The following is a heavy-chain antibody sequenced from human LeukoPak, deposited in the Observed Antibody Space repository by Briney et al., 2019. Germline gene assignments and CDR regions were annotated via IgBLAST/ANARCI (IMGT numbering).Heavy chain of an antibody. D-gene: IGHD5-18*01. J-gene: IGHJ4*02. V-gene: IGHV4-61*01. CDR2: IYYSGST. Sequence: SETLSLTCTVSGGSIYSRSNYWAWIRQPPGKGLEWIGYIYYSGSTNYNPSLKSRVTISVDTSKNQFSLKLSSVTAADTAVYYCARDSVDTAGIALDYWGQGTLVTVSS. CDR3: ARDSVDTAGIALDY. CDR1: GGSIYSRSNY.